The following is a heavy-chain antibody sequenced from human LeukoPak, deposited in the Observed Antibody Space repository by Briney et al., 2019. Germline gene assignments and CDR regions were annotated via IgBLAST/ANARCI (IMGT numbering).Heavy chain of an antibody. D-gene: IGHD3-10*01. J-gene: IGHJ3*02. V-gene: IGHV3-53*01. CDR3: ATDHGSGSWSYYAKTFDI. CDR2: FYVGGAT. Sequence: GGSLRLSCAVSGFSVTNNYMSWVRQAPGKGLEWVSVFYVGGATYYADSVKGRFTISRDNSENTLYLQMRSLRAEDTAVYYCATDHGSGSWSYYAKTFDIWGRGTMVTVSS. CDR1: GFSVTNNY.